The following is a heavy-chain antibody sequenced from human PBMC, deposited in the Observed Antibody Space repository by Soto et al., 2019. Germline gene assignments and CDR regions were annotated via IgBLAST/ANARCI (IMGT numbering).Heavy chain of an antibody. J-gene: IGHJ3*02. D-gene: IGHD1-1*01. CDR1: GFSFSGKNY. Sequence: GGSLRLSCAASGFSFSGKNYLTWVRQAPGKGLEWVSALYSSDGTYYADSVKGRFSVSRDNSKNTFYLQLHSLRPEDTALYFCATWLQRERAFDIWGLGTMVTVSS. CDR2: LYSSDGT. V-gene: IGHV3-53*01. CDR3: ATWLQRERAFDI.